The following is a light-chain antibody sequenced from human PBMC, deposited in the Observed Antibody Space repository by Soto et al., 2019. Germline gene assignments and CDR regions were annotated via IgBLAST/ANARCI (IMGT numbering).Light chain of an antibody. CDR1: QSVTSTY. CDR3: QQYGDSLWT. J-gene: IGKJ1*01. Sequence: EIVLTQSPGTLSLSPGERAILSCRASQSVTSTYLAWYQQKPGQAPGLLIYGTSSRATGVPDRFSGSGSGTDFTLTISRLEPEDFAVYYCQQYGDSLWTFGPGTKVDIK. V-gene: IGKV3-20*01. CDR2: GTS.